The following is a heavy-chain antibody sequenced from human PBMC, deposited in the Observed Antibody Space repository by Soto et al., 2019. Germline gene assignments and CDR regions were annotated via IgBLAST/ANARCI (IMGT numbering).Heavy chain of an antibody. CDR3: ARDHYGPGWFDP. V-gene: IGHV3-11*05. D-gene: IGHD4-17*01. J-gene: IGHJ5*02. CDR1: ESTFGTYK. Sequence: QVQLVEIGVALVKPAGSLCPSGAASESTFGTYKMSRIREAQGKGPGWVSYISRSPGYTNYADSVKGRFTIARDNAKNSLYLQMNSLRAEDTAVYYCARDHYGPGWFDPWGQGALVTVSS. CDR2: ISRSPGYT.